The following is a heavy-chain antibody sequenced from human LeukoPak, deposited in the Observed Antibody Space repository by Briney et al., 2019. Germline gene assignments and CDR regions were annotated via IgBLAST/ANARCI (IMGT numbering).Heavy chain of an antibody. Sequence: PGGSLRLSCVASGFTFNTYAMSWVRQAPGKRLEWVSAISASDPGTYYADSVKGRFTISRDNSKNTLFLQMNSLRAEDTAIYYCAKAPVSSCTGAYCYHLDCWGQETLLTVSS. D-gene: IGHD2-8*02. CDR1: GFTFNTYA. CDR2: ISASDPGT. CDR3: AKAPVSSCTGAYCYHLDC. V-gene: IGHV3-23*01. J-gene: IGHJ4*02.